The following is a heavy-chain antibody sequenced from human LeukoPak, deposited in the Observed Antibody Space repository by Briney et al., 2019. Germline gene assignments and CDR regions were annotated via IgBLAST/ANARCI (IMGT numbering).Heavy chain of an antibody. CDR1: GYTFTGYY. CDR3: ARVEMATIYY. Sequence: ASVKVSCKAPGYTFTGYYMHWVRQAPGQELEWMGWINPNSGGTNYAQKFQGRVTMTRDTSISTAYMELSRLRSDDTAVYYCARVEMATIYYWGQGTLVTVSS. V-gene: IGHV1-2*02. D-gene: IGHD5-24*01. J-gene: IGHJ4*02. CDR2: INPNSGGT.